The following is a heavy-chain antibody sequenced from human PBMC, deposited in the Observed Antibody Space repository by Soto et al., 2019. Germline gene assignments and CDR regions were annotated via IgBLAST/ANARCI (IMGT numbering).Heavy chain of an antibody. CDR2: ISYDGSNK. V-gene: IGHV3-30*18. D-gene: IGHD2-8*01. Sequence: GGSLRLSCAASGFTFSSYGMHWVRQAPGKGLEWVAVISYDGSNKYYADSVKGRFTISRDNSKNTLYLQMNSLRAEDTAVYYCAKEVGPYASSSSYYYYYYMDVWGKGTTVTVSS. CDR3: AKEVGPYASSSSYYYYYYMDV. J-gene: IGHJ6*03. CDR1: GFTFSSYG.